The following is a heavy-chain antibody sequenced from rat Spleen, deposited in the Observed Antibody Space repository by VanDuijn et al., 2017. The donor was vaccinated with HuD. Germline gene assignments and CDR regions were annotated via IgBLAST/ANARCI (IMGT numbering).Heavy chain of an antibody. Sequence: EVQLVESGGGLVQPGRSMKLSCAASGFTFSHYDMAWVRQAPKKGLEWVAFISYDGSRIYYGDSVKGRFTISRDNAKSTLYLQMNSLRSEDTATYYCARHDGYTTDYHTAFYWYFDFWGPGTMVTVSS. CDR1: GFTFSHYD. CDR3: ARHDGYTTDYHTAFYWYFDF. V-gene: IGHV5-22*01. D-gene: IGHD1-6*01. CDR2: ISYDGSRI. J-gene: IGHJ1*01.